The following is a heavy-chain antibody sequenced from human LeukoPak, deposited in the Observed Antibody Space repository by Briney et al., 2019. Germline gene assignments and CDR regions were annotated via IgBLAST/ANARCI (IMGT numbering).Heavy chain of an antibody. J-gene: IGHJ4*02. CDR1: GYTFTGYY. Sequence: VSVKVSCKASGYTFTGYYMHWVRQAPGQGLEWMGWINPNSGGTNYAQKFQGRVTMTRDTSISTAYMELSRLRSDDTAVYYCARARAIVPAPLGYWGQGTLVTVSS. D-gene: IGHD2-2*01. CDR2: INPNSGGT. CDR3: ARARAIVPAPLGY. V-gene: IGHV1-2*02.